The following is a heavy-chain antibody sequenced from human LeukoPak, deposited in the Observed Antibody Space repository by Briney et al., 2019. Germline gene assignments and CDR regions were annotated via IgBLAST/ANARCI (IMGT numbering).Heavy chain of an antibody. CDR1: GFTFSSYW. V-gene: IGHV3-74*01. D-gene: IGHD4-17*01. Sequence: GGSLRLSCAASGFTFSSYWMHWVRQAPGKGLVWVSRINSDGSSTSYAGSVKGRFTISRDNAKNTLYLQMNSLRAEDTAVYYCACLTVTTSPIDYWGQGTLVTASS. J-gene: IGHJ4*02. CDR2: INSDGSST. CDR3: ACLTVTTSPIDY.